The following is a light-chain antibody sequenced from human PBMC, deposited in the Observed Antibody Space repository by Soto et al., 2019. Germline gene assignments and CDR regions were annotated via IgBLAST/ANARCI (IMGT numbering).Light chain of an antibody. V-gene: IGKV1-39*01. CDR2: AAS. CDR3: QQSYSTPRAT. CDR1: QSISSY. Sequence: DIQMTQSPSSLSASVGDRVTITCRASQSISSYLNWYQQKPGKAPKLLIYAASSLKSGVTSRLSGSVSGTDFTLTISSLQPEDFATYYCQQSYSTPRATFGPGTKVDIK. J-gene: IGKJ3*01.